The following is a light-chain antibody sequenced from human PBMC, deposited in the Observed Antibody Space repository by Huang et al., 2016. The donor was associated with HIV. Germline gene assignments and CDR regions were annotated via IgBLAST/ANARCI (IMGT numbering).Light chain of an antibody. Sequence: DIQMTQSPSTLSASVGDRVMITCRASQSISSWLAWYQQKPGKAPTLLIYKASTLESGVPSRFSGSVSGAEFTLTISSLQPDDFATYYCQQYNSHSRTFGQGTKVEIK. J-gene: IGKJ1*01. CDR1: QSISSW. CDR2: KAS. CDR3: QQYNSHSRT. V-gene: IGKV1-5*03.